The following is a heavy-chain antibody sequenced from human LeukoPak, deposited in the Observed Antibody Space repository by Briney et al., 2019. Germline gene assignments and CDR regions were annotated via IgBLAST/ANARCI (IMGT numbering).Heavy chain of an antibody. D-gene: IGHD3-10*01. J-gene: IGHJ4*02. V-gene: IGHV4-59*01. CDR1: GGSISGYY. Sequence: SETLSLTCTVSGGSISGYYWSCLRQPPEKGLEWIGYMYYGGSNNYHPSLRSRVTISVDTSKNQFSLRLSSVTAADTAVYYCARGNYSASGRLEYWGQGTLVTVSS. CDR3: ARGNYSASGRLEY. CDR2: MYYGGSN.